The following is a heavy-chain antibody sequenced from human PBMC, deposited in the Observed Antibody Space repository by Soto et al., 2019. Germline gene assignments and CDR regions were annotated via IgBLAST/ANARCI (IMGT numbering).Heavy chain of an antibody. V-gene: IGHV3-23*01. CDR2: ISGSGGST. CDR3: AKASSELKGYSGYDVPFDY. D-gene: IGHD5-12*01. CDR1: GFTFSSYA. J-gene: IGHJ4*02. Sequence: EVQLLESGGGLVQPGGSLRLSCAASGFTFSSYAMSWVRQAPGKGLEWVSAISGSGGSTYYADSVKGRFTISRDNSKNTLYLQMNSLRAEDTAVYYCAKASSELKGYSGYDVPFDYWGQGTLVTVSS.